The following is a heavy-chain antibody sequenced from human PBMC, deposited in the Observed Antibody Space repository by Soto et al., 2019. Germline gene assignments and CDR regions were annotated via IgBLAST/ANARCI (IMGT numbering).Heavy chain of an antibody. J-gene: IGHJ6*02. CDR1: GFNFGTYA. CDR3: ARVTPGNNLYYFSGLDV. CDR2: IAYDGINT. V-gene: IGHV3-30-3*01. Sequence: SLRLSCVASGFNFGTYAIHWVRQAPGKGLQWVALIAYDGINTYYADSVKGRFTISRDNSKNTLHLQMNSLRPEDTGVYFCARVTPGNNLYYFSGLDVWGQGTSVTVYS. D-gene: IGHD1-1*01.